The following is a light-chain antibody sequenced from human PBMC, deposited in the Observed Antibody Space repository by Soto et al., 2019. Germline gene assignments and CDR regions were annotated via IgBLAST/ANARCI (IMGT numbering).Light chain of an antibody. Sequence: EIVLTQSPATLSLSPGERATLSCRASQSVSSYFAWYQQKPGQAPRLLIYDASNRATGIPARFSGSGSGTDFTLTIRSLEPDDFAVYYCQQRGNWPVTFGQGTRVDIK. CDR3: QQRGNWPVT. CDR2: DAS. V-gene: IGKV3-11*01. CDR1: QSVSSY. J-gene: IGKJ1*01.